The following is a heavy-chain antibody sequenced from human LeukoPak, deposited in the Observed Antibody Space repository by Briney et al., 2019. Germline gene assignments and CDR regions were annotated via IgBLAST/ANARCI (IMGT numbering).Heavy chain of an antibody. J-gene: IGHJ4*02. CDR2: INPNSGGT. CDR1: GYTFTGYY. CDR3: ARILDFAMYYFDY. Sequence: GASVKVSCKASGYTFTGYYMHWVRQAPGQGLEWMGWINPNSGGTNYAQKFQGRATMTRDTSISTAYMELSRLRSDDTAVYYCARILDFAMYYFDYWGQGTLVTVSS. D-gene: IGHD3/OR15-3a*01. V-gene: IGHV1-2*02.